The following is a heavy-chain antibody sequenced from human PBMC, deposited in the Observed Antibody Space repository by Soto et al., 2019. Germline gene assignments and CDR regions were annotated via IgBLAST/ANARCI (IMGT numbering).Heavy chain of an antibody. J-gene: IGHJ4*02. D-gene: IGHD5-18*01. CDR3: ARDGGYSYAIDY. Sequence: ASVKVSCKASGYTFTSYAMHWVRQAPGQRLEWMGWINAGNGNTKYSQKFQGRVTITRDTSASTAYMELSSLRSEDTAVYYCARDGGYSYAIDYWGQGTLVTVS. CDR1: GYTFTSYA. V-gene: IGHV1-3*01. CDR2: INAGNGNT.